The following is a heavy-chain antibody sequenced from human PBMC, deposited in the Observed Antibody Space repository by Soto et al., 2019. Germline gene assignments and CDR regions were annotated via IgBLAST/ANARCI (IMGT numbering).Heavy chain of an antibody. V-gene: IGHV3-74*01. Sequence: EVQLVEAGGGLVQPGGSLRLSCAASGFTFSTSWIHWVRQAPGKGLVWVSRINGDGGTINYADSAKGRFTISRDNAKNTVYLQMNSLSADDTAVYYCTRGGNYYFDYWGQGTLVTVSS. D-gene: IGHD1-7*01. J-gene: IGHJ4*02. CDR2: INGDGGTI. CDR3: TRGGNYYFDY. CDR1: GFTFSTSW.